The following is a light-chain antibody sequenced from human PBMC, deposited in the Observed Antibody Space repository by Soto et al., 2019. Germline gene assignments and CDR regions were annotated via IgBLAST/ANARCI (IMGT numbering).Light chain of an antibody. CDR1: HSASSS. CDR2: GAS. V-gene: IGKV3-20*01. CDR3: HQYGSSPPWT. J-gene: IGKJ1*01. Sequence: IVLMQSPGTLALSRGEGAIVSCRASHSASSSLAWYQQTPGQAPRLLIYGASSRATGLPDRFSGGGSGTDFTLTISRLEPEDFAVYYCHQYGSSPPWTCGQGTKVDIK.